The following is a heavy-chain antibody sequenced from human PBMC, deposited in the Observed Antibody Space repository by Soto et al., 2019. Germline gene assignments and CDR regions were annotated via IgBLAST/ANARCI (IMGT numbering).Heavy chain of an antibody. CDR3: ARGGANWFDP. V-gene: IGHV4-59*01. CDR1: GVSISTSY. J-gene: IGHJ5*02. Sequence: SETLSLTCAVSGVSISTSYWSWFRQPPGEGLVWIGYVYHTGSTNYYPSLKNRATMSVDTSKNQFSLRLSSVTAADSAVYYCARGGANWFDPWGQGTLVTVSS. CDR2: VYHTGST.